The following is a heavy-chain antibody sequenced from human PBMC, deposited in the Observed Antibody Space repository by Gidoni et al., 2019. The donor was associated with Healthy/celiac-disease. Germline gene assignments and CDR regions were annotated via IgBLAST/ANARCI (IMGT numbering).Heavy chain of an antibody. CDR3: ARWVRIAAAAPLFDY. CDR1: GYSISSGYY. V-gene: IGHV4-38-2*02. CDR2: IYHSGST. J-gene: IGHJ4*02. Sequence: QVQLQESGPGLVKPSETLSLTCTVSGYSISSGYYWGWIRQPPGKGLEWIGSIYHSGSTYYNPSLKSRVTISVDTSKNQFSLKLSSVTAADTAVYYCARWVRIAAAAPLFDYWGQGTLVTVSS. D-gene: IGHD6-13*01.